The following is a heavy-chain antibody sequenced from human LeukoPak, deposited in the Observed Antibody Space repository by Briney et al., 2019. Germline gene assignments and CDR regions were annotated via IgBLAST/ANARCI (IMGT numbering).Heavy chain of an antibody. D-gene: IGHD6-13*01. CDR3: ARDAPQIVGAAATKV. CDR1: GYTFTSYG. J-gene: IGHJ4*02. Sequence: ASVKVSCKASGYTFTSYGISWVRQAPGQGLEWMGWISAYNGNTNYAQKLQGRVTMTTDTSTSTAYMELRSLRSDDTAVYYCARDAPQIVGAAATKVWGQGTLVTVSS. CDR2: ISAYNGNT. V-gene: IGHV1-18*01.